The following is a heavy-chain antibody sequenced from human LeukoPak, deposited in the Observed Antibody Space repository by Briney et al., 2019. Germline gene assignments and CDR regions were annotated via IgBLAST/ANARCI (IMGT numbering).Heavy chain of an antibody. J-gene: IGHJ6*03. V-gene: IGHV4-34*01. D-gene: IGHD3-3*01. CDR3: ARTRGDFWSGRAYYMDV. CDR2: INHSGST. CDR1: GGSFSGYY. Sequence: SETLSLTCAVYGGSFSGYYWSWIRQPPGKGLEWIGEINHSGSTNYNPSLKSRVTISVDTSKNQFSLKLSSVTAADTAVYYCARTRGDFWSGRAYYMDVWGKGTTVTVSS.